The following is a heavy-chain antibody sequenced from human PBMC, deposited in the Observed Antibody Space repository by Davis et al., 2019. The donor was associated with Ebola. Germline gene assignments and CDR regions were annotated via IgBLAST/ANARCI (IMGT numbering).Heavy chain of an antibody. D-gene: IGHD6-19*01. CDR3: ARPGVAGMLDFDY. CDR1: GYSFTSYW. V-gene: IGHV5-51*01. J-gene: IGHJ4*02. CDR2: IYPGDSDT. Sequence: GGSLRLSCKGSGYSFTSYWIGWVRQMPGKGLEWMGIIYPGDSDTRYSPSFQGQVTISADKSISTAYLQWSSLKASDTAMYYCARPGVAGMLDFDYWGQGTLVTVSS.